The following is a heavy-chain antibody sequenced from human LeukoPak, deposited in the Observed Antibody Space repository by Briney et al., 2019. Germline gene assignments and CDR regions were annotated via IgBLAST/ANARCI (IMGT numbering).Heavy chain of an antibody. V-gene: IGHV4-59*01. Sequence: SETLSLTCTVSGGSLSSSYWSWIRQPPGKGLDWIGYIYYSGSTHYNPSLTSRVTISVDTSKNQYSLKLSSVTAADTAVYYCARAFYPGYYSYMAVWGKGTTVTVSS. CDR2: IYYSGST. J-gene: IGHJ6*03. D-gene: IGHD3-3*02. CDR3: ARAFYPGYYSYMAV. CDR1: GGSLSSSY.